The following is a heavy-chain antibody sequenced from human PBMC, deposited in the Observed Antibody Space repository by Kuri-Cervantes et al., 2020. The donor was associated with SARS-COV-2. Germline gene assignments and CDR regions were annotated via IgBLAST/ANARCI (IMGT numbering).Heavy chain of an antibody. D-gene: IGHD3/OR15-3a*01. J-gene: IGHJ5*02. CDR1: RFRFSSYD. V-gene: IGHV3-23*01. CDR3: ARDTLLWTPWGNNWFDP. CDR2: ISGSGGTT. Sequence: GGSLRLSCAASRFRFSSYDMAWFRQAPGKGLEWVSGISGSGGTTYYADSVKGRFTISRDNSKNTLYLQVNSVRAEDTAVYYCARDTLLWTPWGNNWFDPWGQGTLVTVSS.